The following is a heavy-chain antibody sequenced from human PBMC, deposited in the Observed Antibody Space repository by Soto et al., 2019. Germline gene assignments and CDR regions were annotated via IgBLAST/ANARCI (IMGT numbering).Heavy chain of an antibody. J-gene: IGHJ6*02. D-gene: IGHD2-15*01. CDR1: GGSIGSNSYS. Sequence: SETLCLTCSVSGGSIGSNSYSWGWIRQPPGKGLEWIGTLYSSRDTYYNPSLKSRVTISADTSQNQFSLDLTSVTATDTAVYFCARHPGYCSGGSCNGQYTLDVWGQGTTVTVSS. V-gene: IGHV4-39*01. CDR3: ARHPGYCSGGSCNGQYTLDV. CDR2: LYSSRDT.